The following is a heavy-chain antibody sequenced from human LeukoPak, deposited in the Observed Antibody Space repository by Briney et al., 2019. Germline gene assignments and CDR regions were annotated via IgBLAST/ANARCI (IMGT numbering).Heavy chain of an antibody. V-gene: IGHV3-21*06. D-gene: IGHD6-13*01. CDR1: GFSFRTYS. CDR3: ARGITGYSSSFIGH. J-gene: IGHJ4*02. CDR2: IGNSGHTL. Sequence: GGSLRLTCVVSGFSFRTYSMNWVRQAPGKGLEWVSSIGNSGHTLYYADSVKGRFTISRDNAKNSLYLQMNSLRAEDTAVYYCARGITGYSSSFIGHWGQGTLVTVSS.